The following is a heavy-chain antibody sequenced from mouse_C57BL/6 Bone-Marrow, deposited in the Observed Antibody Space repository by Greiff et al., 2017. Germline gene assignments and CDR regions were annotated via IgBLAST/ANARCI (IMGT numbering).Heavy chain of an antibody. CDR2: IDPSGSYT. V-gene: IGHV1-69*01. CDR3: ALYNYGSSYYAMDY. D-gene: IGHD1-1*01. Sequence: VQLQQPGAGLVMPGASLKLSCTASGFTFTSYWMYWVKQRPGQGLEWIGEIDPSGSYTNYNQNFKGKFTFTVDKSSSTGYMQLSSLTSEDSAVNDSALYNYGSSYYAMDYWGQGTSVTVSS. CDR1: GFTFTSYW. J-gene: IGHJ4*01.